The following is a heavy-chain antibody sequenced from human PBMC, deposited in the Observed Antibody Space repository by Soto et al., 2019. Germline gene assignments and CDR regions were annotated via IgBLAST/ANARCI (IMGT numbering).Heavy chain of an antibody. CDR1: GFTFSSYG. Sequence: PGGSLRLSCAASGFTFSSYGMHWVRQAPGKGLEWVAVISYDGSNKYYADSVKGRFTIPRDNSKNTLYLQMNSLRAEDTAVYYCAKDPTPYGGNSVGSFDYWGQGTLVTVSS. V-gene: IGHV3-30*18. J-gene: IGHJ4*02. D-gene: IGHD4-17*01. CDR2: ISYDGSNK. CDR3: AKDPTPYGGNSVGSFDY.